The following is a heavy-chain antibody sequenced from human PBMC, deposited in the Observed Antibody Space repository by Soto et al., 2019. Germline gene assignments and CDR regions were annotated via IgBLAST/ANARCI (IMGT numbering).Heavy chain of an antibody. Sequence: GGSLRLSCAASGFTFSSYGMHWVRQAPGKGLEWVAVIWYDGSNKYYADSVKGRFTISRDNSKNTLYLQMNSLRAEDTAVYYCARDGITIAAIDYWGQGTLVTVSS. D-gene: IGHD3-10*01. V-gene: IGHV3-33*01. J-gene: IGHJ4*02. CDR3: ARDGITIAAIDY. CDR1: GFTFSSYG. CDR2: IWYDGSNK.